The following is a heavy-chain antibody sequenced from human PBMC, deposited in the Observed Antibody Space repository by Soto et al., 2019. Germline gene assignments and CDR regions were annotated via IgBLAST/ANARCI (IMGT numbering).Heavy chain of an antibody. CDR2: INAGNGNT. V-gene: IGHV1-3*01. D-gene: IGHD1-7*01. CDR1: GYTFTIYA. Sequence: ASVKVSCKASGYTFTIYAMHWVRQAPGQRLEWMGWINAGNGNTKYSQKFQGRVTITRDTSASTAYMELSSLRSEDTAVYYCARDPWNYVSGWFDPWGQGTLVTVS. CDR3: ARDPWNYVSGWFDP. J-gene: IGHJ5*02.